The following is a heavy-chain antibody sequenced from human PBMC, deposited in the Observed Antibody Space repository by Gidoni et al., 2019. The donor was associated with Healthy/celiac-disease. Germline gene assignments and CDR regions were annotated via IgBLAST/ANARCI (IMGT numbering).Heavy chain of an antibody. J-gene: IGHJ4*02. V-gene: IGHV1-46*01. CDR3: ARAPGTQYYFDY. CDR1: GYTFTSYY. Sequence: VQLVQSGAEVKKPGASVKVSCKASGYTFTSYYMHWVRQAPGQGLEWMGIINPSGGSTTYAQKFQGRVTMTRDTSTSTVYMELSSLRSEDTAVYYCARAPGTQYYFDYWGQGTLVTVSS. CDR2: INPSGGST.